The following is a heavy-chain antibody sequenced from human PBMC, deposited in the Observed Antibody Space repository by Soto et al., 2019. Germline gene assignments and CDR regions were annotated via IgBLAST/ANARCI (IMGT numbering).Heavy chain of an antibody. D-gene: IGHD6-6*01. CDR1: GRSFIGYY. V-gene: IGHV4-34*01. CDR2: INHSGST. CDR3: ARGRRAARHGYYYGMDV. Sequence: SETLSLTCAVYGRSFIGYYWSWIRQPPGKGLEWIGEINHSGSTNYNPSLKSRVTISVDTSKNQFSLKLSSVTAADTAVYYCARGRRAARHGYYYGMDVWGQGTTVTVS. J-gene: IGHJ6*02.